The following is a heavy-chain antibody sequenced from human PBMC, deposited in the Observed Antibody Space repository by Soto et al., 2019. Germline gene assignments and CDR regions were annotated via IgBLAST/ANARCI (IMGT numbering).Heavy chain of an antibody. CDR3: ARLVVAGITYYFDP. Sequence: QITLKESGPTLVKPTQTLTLTCTFSGFSLSSSGVGVGWIRQPPGKALEWLTFIYWDDDKRYSPSLKSRLTITKDTSKNQVVLTRTNMYHVDTATYYCARLVVAGITYYFDPWGKGTLLTVAS. D-gene: IGHD2-15*01. CDR1: GFSLSSSGVG. V-gene: IGHV2-5*02. J-gene: IGHJ4*02. CDR2: IYWDDDK.